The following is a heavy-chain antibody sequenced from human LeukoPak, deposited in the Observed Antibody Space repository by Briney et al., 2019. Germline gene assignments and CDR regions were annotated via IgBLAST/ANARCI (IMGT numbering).Heavy chain of an antibody. J-gene: IGHJ4*02. V-gene: IGHV4-34*01. CDR1: GGSFSGYY. D-gene: IGHD1-26*01. CDR3: ARQGYSGSYLIDY. CDR2: INHSGST. Sequence: PSETLSLTCAVYGGSFSGYYWSWIRQPPGKGLEWIGEINHSGSTYYNPSLKSRVTISVDTSKNQFSLKLSSVTAADTAVYYCARQGYSGSYLIDYWGQGTLVTVSS.